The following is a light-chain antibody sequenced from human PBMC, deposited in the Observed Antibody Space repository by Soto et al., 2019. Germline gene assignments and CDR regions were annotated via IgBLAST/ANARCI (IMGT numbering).Light chain of an antibody. CDR2: DAS. CDR3: QQRSNWPVT. CDR1: QSVSSY. J-gene: IGKJ1*01. Sequence: EIVLTLSPATLSLSPGERATLSCRASQSVSSYLAWYQQKPGQAPRLLIYDASSRATGIPARFSGSGSGTEFTLTISSLEPEDFAVYYCQQRSNWPVTFGQGTKVDIK. V-gene: IGKV3-11*01.